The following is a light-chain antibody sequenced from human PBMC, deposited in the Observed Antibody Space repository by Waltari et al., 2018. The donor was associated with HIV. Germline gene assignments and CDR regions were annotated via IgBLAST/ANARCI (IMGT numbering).Light chain of an antibody. Sequence: QLVLTQSPSASASLEASVKLTCTLSSGHTNYAIAWHQQQPEKGPRYLMNLKSDGSHSKGDGIPDRFSGSSSGAERYLTISSLQSEDEADYYCQTWGTGIQVFGGGTKVTVL. J-gene: IGLJ3*02. CDR3: QTWGTGIQV. V-gene: IGLV4-69*02. CDR2: LKSDGSH. CDR1: SGHTNYA.